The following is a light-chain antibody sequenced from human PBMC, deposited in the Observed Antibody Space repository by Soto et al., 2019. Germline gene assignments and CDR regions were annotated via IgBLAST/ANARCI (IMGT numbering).Light chain of an antibody. V-gene: IGKV3-20*01. CDR1: QSVSGNY. CDR3: QQYGSSPHT. J-gene: IGKJ4*01. CDR2: RAS. Sequence: DIVLTQSPGSLSLAAGERATLSGRASQSVSGNYLAWYQQKRVQAPKVFIYRASIMATGIPDRFTGSGSGRALTLPISRLEPDDFAVYYWQQYGSSPHTYSGGTTVDIK.